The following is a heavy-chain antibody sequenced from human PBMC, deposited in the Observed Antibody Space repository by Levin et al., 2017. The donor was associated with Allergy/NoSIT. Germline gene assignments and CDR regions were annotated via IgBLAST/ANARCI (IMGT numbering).Heavy chain of an antibody. J-gene: IGHJ6*02. D-gene: IGHD2-15*01. CDR2: IYYSGST. CDR1: GGSISSYH. V-gene: IGHV4-59*01. CDR3: ARDRVVASSGTYYYYGMAV. Sequence: SETLSLTCIVSGGSISSYHWSWIRQPPGKGLEWIGYIYYSGSTKYNPSLKSRVTMSVDTSKNQFSLTLNSVTAADTAVYFCARDRVVASSGTYYYYGMAVWGQGTTVTVSS.